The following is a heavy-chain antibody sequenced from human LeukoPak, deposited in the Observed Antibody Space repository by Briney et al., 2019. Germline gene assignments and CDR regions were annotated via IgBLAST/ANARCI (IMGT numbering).Heavy chain of an antibody. CDR3: AREGAAAGIVFYYGMDV. CDR2: ISYDGSNK. V-gene: IGHV3-30*04. CDR1: GFTFSSYA. J-gene: IGHJ6*02. D-gene: IGHD6-13*01. Sequence: GGSLRLSCAASGFTFSSYAMHWVRQAPGKGLEWVAVISYDGSNKYYADSVKGRFTISRDNSKNTLYLQMNSLRAEDTAVYYCAREGAAAGIVFYYGMDVWGQGTTVTVS.